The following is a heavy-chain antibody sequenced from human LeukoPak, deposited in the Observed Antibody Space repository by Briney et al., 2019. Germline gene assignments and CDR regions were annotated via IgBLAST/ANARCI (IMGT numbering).Heavy chain of an antibody. CDR3: ARSGPSDYYYYYMDV. CDR1: GYTFTGYY. CDR2: INPNSGGT. Sequence: GASVKVSCKASGYTFTGYYMHWVRQAPGQGLEWMGRINPNSGGTNYAQKFQGRVTMTRDTSISTAYMGLSRLRSDDTAVYYCARSGPSDYYYYYMDVWGKGTTVTVSS. V-gene: IGHV1-2*06. J-gene: IGHJ6*03. D-gene: IGHD3-3*01.